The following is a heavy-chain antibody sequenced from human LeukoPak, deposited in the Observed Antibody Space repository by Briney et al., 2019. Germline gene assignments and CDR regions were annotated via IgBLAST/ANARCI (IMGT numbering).Heavy chain of an antibody. CDR3: ATDRGIAEAASFDP. Sequence: VASVKASCKASGYTYTNYGISWVRQAPGQGLEWKGWISFYSGETNYAQKFQGRVTMTSATSTSTAYMELRSLRPDDTAVYYCATDRGIAEAASFDPWGQGTLVTVSS. J-gene: IGHJ5*02. D-gene: IGHD6-13*01. V-gene: IGHV1-18*01. CDR2: ISFYSGET. CDR1: GYTYTNYG.